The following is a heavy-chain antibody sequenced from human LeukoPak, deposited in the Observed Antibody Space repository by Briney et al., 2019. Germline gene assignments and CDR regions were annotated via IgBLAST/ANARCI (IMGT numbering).Heavy chain of an antibody. Sequence: GGSLRLSCAASAFTFSSYSMNWVRQAPGKGLEWVSSISSSGSYVYYADSVKGRFTISRDNSKNTLYLQMNSLRAEDTAVYYCAKDAHDVLRFLEWLPFDYWGQGTLVTVSS. CDR2: ISSSGSYV. CDR1: AFTFSSYS. D-gene: IGHD3-3*01. J-gene: IGHJ4*02. V-gene: IGHV3-21*04. CDR3: AKDAHDVLRFLEWLPFDY.